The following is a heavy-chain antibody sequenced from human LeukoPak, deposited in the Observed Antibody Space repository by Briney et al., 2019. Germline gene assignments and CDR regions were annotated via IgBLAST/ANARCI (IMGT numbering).Heavy chain of an antibody. V-gene: IGHV3-74*01. CDR1: GFAFSSYG. CDR2: IASDGSST. Sequence: GGSLRLSCAASGFAFSSYGMHWVRHAPGKGLVWVSRIASDGSSTSYADSVKGRFTISRDNAKNTLYLQMNSLRAEDTAVYYCARNDDYGDYVLFSYWGQGTLVTVSS. CDR3: ARNDDYGDYVLFSY. D-gene: IGHD4-17*01. J-gene: IGHJ4*02.